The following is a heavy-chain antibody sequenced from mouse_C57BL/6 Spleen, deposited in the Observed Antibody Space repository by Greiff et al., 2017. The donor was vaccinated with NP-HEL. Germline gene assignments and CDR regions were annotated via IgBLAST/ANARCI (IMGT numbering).Heavy chain of an antibody. V-gene: IGHV1-64*01. D-gene: IGHD2-5*01. CDR2: IHPNSGST. CDR3: ARVSYYSNYVWYFDV. CDR1: GYTFTSYW. J-gene: IGHJ1*03. Sequence: QVQLQQPGAELVKPGASVKLSCKASGYTFTSYWMHWVKQRPGQGLEWIGMIHPNSGSTNYNEKFKSKATLTVDKSSSTAYMQLSSLTSEDSAVYYCARVSYYSNYVWYFDVWGTGTTVTVSS.